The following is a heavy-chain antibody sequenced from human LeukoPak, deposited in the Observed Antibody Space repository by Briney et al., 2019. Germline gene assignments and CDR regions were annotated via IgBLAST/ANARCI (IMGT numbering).Heavy chain of an antibody. CDR2: ISAYNANT. CDR3: ARASGGSSGPFNDYYYAMDV. D-gene: IGHD6-19*01. V-gene: IGHV1-18*01. Sequence: ASVKVSCKASGYTFINYAISWVRQAPGQGLEGMGWISAYNANTHYAQKIQGGVTVTTDTSTSTAYMEMRSLRSDDTAVYYCARASGGSSGPFNDYYYAMDVWRQGTTVPVSS. J-gene: IGHJ6*02. CDR1: GYTFINYA.